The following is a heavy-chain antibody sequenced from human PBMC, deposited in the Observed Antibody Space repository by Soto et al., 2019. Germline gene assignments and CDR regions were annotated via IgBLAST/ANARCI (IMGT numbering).Heavy chain of an antibody. V-gene: IGHV3-33*01. Sequence: QVQLVESGGGVVQPGRSLRLSCAASGFTFSSYGMHWVRQARGKGLEWVAVIWYDGSNKYYADSVKGRFTISRDNSKNTLYLQMNSLRAEDTAVYYCATEKGGSYLEYFDYWGQGTLVTVSS. CDR1: GFTFSSYG. D-gene: IGHD1-26*01. CDR2: IWYDGSNK. J-gene: IGHJ4*02. CDR3: ATEKGGSYLEYFDY.